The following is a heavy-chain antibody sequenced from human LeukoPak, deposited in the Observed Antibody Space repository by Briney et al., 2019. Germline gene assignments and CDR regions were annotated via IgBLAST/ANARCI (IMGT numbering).Heavy chain of an antibody. V-gene: IGHV3-33*01. J-gene: IGHJ6*02. CDR2: IWYDGSNK. Sequence: GRSLRLSCAASGFTFSSYGMHWVRQAPGKGLEWVAVIWYDGSNKYYADSVKGRFTISRDNSKNTLYLQMNSLRAEDTAVYYCARVGIAVAGGDGMDVWGQGTTVTVSS. D-gene: IGHD6-19*01. CDR3: ARVGIAVAGGDGMDV. CDR1: GFTFSSYG.